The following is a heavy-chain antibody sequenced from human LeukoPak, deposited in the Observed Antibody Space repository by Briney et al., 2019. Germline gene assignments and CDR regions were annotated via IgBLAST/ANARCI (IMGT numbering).Heavy chain of an antibody. D-gene: IGHD1-26*01. Sequence: PPGSLKLSCVASGFTFSDSAIHWVRQSSGKGLEWIGHMDKETNLYASALAASVKGRFTVSRDDSKNTAYLHMNSLKTEDTALYYCTRDSGTYSWFDPWGQGTLVTVST. CDR2: MDKETNLYAS. CDR1: GFTFSDSA. J-gene: IGHJ5*01. CDR3: TRDSGTYSWFDP. V-gene: IGHV3-73*01.